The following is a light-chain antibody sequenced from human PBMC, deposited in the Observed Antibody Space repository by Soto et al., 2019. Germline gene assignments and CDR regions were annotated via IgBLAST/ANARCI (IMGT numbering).Light chain of an antibody. Sequence: EIVLTQSPATLSLSPGERATLSCGASQSVSSSYLAWYQQKPGLAPRLLIYDASSRATGIPDRFSGSGSGTDFTLTISRLEPEDFAVNYCQQYGSSPRTFGQGTKVEIK. CDR3: QQYGSSPRT. CDR1: QSVSSSY. J-gene: IGKJ1*01. CDR2: DAS. V-gene: IGKV3D-20*01.